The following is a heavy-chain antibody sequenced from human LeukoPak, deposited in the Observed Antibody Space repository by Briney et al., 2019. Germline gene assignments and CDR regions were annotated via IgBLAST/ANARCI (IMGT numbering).Heavy chain of an antibody. CDR1: GFTFDDYA. V-gene: IGHV3-9*01. J-gene: IGHJ3*02. CDR3: AKDIVATITAFDI. CDR2: ISWNGGSI. Sequence: GRSLRLSCAASGFTFDDYAMHWVRQAPGKGLEWVSGISWNGGSIGYADSVKGRSTISRDNAKNSLYLQMNSLRAEDTALYYCAKDIVATITAFDIWGQGTMVTVSS. D-gene: IGHD5-12*01.